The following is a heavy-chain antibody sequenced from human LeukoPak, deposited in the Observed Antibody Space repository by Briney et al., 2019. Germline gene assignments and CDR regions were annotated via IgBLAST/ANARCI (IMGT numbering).Heavy chain of an antibody. D-gene: IGHD3-22*01. Sequence: ASVKVSCKTSGYTFYNSGISWVRQAPGQGLEWMGWISASNGNTNYAQKFQGRVTMTTDTSTSTAYMDLRSLRSDDTAVYYYARDQWYYYDSSGYYYYYGMDVWGQGTTVTVSS. CDR3: ARDQWYYYDSSGYYYYYGMDV. V-gene: IGHV1-18*01. CDR1: GYTFYNSG. CDR2: ISASNGNT. J-gene: IGHJ6*02.